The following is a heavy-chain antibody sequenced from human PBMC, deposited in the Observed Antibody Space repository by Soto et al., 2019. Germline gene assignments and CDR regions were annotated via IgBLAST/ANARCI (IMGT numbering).Heavy chain of an antibody. Sequence: GVSMRLSCAAAGFTFNDYAMHWVRQAPGKGLEWVSGISWNSGSIGYADSVKGRFTISRDNAKNSLYLQMNSLRAEDTALYYCAKGYSYGDYFDYWGQGTLVTVSS. CDR1: GFTFNDYA. V-gene: IGHV3-9*01. CDR3: AKGYSYGDYFDY. J-gene: IGHJ4*02. D-gene: IGHD5-18*01. CDR2: ISWNSGSI.